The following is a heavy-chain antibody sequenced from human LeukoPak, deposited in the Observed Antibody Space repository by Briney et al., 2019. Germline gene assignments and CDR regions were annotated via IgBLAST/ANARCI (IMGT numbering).Heavy chain of an antibody. J-gene: IGHJ5*02. CDR3: ARKTYYYDTSPAGWFDT. CDR2: IYSGGST. CDR1: GFTVSTNS. V-gene: IGHV3-53*01. D-gene: IGHD3-22*01. Sequence: GGSLRLSCTVSGFTVSTNSMSWVRQTPGKGLEWVSFIYSGGSTHYSDSVKGRFTISRDNAKNSLYLQMDSLSAEDTAIYYCARKTYYYDTSPAGWFDTWGQGTLGTVSS.